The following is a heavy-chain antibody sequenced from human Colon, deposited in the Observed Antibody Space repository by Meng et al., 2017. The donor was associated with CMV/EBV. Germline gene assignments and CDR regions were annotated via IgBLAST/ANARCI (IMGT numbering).Heavy chain of an antibody. CDR3: ARGGRKYGMDV. V-gene: IGHV4-34*01. CDR1: GGSFSGYY. Sequence: SQTLSLTCAVYGGSFSGYYWSWIRQPPGKGLEWIGELNHSGSTNYNPSLKSRVTISVDTSKNQFSLKLSSVTAADTAVYYCARGGRKYGMDVWGQGTTVTVSS. CDR2: LNHSGST. J-gene: IGHJ6*02.